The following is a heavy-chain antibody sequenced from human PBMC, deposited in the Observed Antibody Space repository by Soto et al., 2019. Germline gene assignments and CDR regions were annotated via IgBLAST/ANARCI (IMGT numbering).Heavy chain of an antibody. J-gene: IGHJ4*02. Sequence: ASVKVSCKASGYTFTSYYMHWVRQAPGQGLEWMGIINPSGGSTSYAQKFQGRVTMTRDTSTSTAYMELSSLRSEDTAVYYCARVVHDSSGCPYFDYWGQGTLVTVSS. V-gene: IGHV1-46*01. D-gene: IGHD3-22*01. CDR2: INPSGGST. CDR1: GYTFTSYY. CDR3: ARVVHDSSGCPYFDY.